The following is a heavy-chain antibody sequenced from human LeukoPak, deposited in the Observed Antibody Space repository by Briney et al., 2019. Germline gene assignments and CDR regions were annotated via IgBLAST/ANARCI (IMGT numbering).Heavy chain of an antibody. CDR2: IYYSGST. D-gene: IGHD2/OR15-2a*01. CDR3: ARDPGDTFLFDY. CDR1: GDSFSSVTDY. V-gene: IGHV4-61*01. Sequence: PSETLSLTCTVSGDSFSSVTDYWAWIRQPPGKGLEWIGYIYYSGSTNYNPSLKSRVTISVDTSKNQFSLKLSSVTAADTAVYYCARDPGDTFLFDYWGQGTLVTVSS. J-gene: IGHJ4*02.